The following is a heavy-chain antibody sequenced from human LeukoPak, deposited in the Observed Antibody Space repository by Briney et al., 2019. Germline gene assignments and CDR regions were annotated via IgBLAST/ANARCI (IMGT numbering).Heavy chain of an antibody. CDR1: GLPIADFA. CDR2: ISGDGVST. V-gene: IGHV3-43*02. J-gene: IGHJ4*02. CDR3: AKESGKFDY. Sequence: GGSLRLSCVASGLPIADFAMHWVRQAPGKGLEWVSLISGDGVSTFCADSVKGRFSISRDNSKNSLYLEMNSLRTEDAAMYYCAKESGKFDYWGQGTLVAVSS.